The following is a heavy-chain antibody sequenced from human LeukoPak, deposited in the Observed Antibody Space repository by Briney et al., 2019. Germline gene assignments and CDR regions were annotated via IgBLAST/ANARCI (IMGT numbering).Heavy chain of an antibody. J-gene: IGHJ4*02. V-gene: IGHV3-23*01. CDR3: AKSIINRSYFDS. Sequence: GGSLRLSCTTSGFTFSSNAMSWVRQAPGKGLEWGSTISGSGDGTYYADSVKGRFTISRDNSKNTLSLQMRSLRAEDTAVYYCAKSIINRSYFDSWGQGTLVTVSS. CDR2: ISGSGDGT. CDR1: GFTFSSNA. D-gene: IGHD1-14*01.